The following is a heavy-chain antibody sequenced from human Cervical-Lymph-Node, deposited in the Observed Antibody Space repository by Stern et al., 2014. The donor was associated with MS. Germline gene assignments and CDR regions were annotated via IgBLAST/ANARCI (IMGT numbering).Heavy chain of an antibody. CDR3: AKHACTGAACPFDL. D-gene: IGHD2-8*02. CDR2: VYYSGAT. V-gene: IGHV4-39*01. J-gene: IGHJ4*02. Sequence: VQLVESGPGLVKPSETLSLTCAVSGDSISSYTHYWAWIRQPPGKGLEWIGSVYYSGATYYTPSLKSPVTISVDTPKNPFSLGLNSVTAADTAVYYCAKHACTGAACPFDLWGQGTLVTVSS. CDR1: GDSISSYTHY.